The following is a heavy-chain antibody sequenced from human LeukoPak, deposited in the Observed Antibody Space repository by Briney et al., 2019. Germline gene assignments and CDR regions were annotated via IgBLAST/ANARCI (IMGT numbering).Heavy chain of an antibody. CDR1: GGSFSGYY. D-gene: IGHD3-10*01. CDR3: ARGPNMVRGVILRH. CDR2: INHSGST. Sequence: SETLSLTCAVYGGSFSGYYWSWIRQPPGKGLEWIGEINHSGSTNYNPSLKSRVTISVDTPKNQFSLKLSSVTAADTAVYYCARGPNMVRGVILRHWGQGTLVTVSS. V-gene: IGHV4-34*01. J-gene: IGHJ4*02.